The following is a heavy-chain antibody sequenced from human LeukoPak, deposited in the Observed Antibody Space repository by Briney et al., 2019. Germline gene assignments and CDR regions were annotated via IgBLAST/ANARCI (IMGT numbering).Heavy chain of an antibody. CDR2: INHSGST. D-gene: IGHD5-18*01. CDR1: GGSFSGYY. Sequence: PSETLSLTCAVYGGSFSGYYRSWIRQPPGKGLEWIGEINHSGSTNYNPSLKSRVTISVDTSKNQFSLKLSSVTAADTAVYYCARGLSGIPFDYWGQGTLVTVSS. V-gene: IGHV4-34*01. J-gene: IGHJ4*02. CDR3: ARGLSGIPFDY.